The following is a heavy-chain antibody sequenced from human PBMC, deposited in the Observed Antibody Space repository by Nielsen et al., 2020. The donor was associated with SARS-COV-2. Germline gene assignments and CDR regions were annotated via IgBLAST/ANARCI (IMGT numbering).Heavy chain of an antibody. CDR3: ARDSSGWYALTTYYYYGMDV. J-gene: IGHJ6*02. CDR1: GFTFSSYS. V-gene: IGHV3-48*01. Sequence: GESLKISCAASGFTFSSYSMNWVRQAPGKGLEWVSYISSSSSTIYYADSVKGRFTISRDNAKNSLYLQMNSLRAEDTAVYYCARDSSGWYALTTYYYYGMDVWGQGTTVIVSS. CDR2: ISSSSSTI. D-gene: IGHD6-19*01.